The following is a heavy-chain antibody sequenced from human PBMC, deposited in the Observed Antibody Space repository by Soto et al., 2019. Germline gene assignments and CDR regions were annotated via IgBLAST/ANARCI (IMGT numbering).Heavy chain of an antibody. Sequence: EVQLVESGGGLVKPGGSLRLSCAASGFTFSSYSMNWVRQAPGKGLEWVSSISSSSSYIYYADSVKGRFTISRDNAKNSLYLQMNILRAEDTAVYYCARDRAQLWLIPFDYWGQGTLVTVSS. J-gene: IGHJ4*02. D-gene: IGHD5-18*01. CDR1: GFTFSSYS. CDR3: ARDRAQLWLIPFDY. CDR2: ISSSSSYI. V-gene: IGHV3-21*01.